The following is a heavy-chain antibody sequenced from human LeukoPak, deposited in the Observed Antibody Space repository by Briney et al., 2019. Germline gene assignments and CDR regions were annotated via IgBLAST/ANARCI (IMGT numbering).Heavy chain of an antibody. D-gene: IGHD4-17*01. V-gene: IGHV3-30*02. CDR3: AKDEPSAVTTSDSKNWFDP. CDR2: IRYDGSNK. J-gene: IGHJ5*02. CDR1: GFTFSSYG. Sequence: PGGSLRLSCAASGFTFSSYGMHWVRQAPGKGLEWVAFIRYDGSNKYYADSVKGRFTISRDNSKNTLYLQMNSLRAEDTAVYSCAKDEPSAVTTSDSKNWFDPWGEGTLVTVSS.